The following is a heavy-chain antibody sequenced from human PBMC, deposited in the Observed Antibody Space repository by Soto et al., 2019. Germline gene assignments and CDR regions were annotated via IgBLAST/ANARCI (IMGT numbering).Heavy chain of an antibody. CDR1: GFTFGDYA. CDR2: IRSKAYGGTT. CDR3: TRDRAPAGYFDY. J-gene: IGHJ4*02. D-gene: IGHD6-19*01. Sequence: GGSLRLSCTASGFTFGDYAMSWVRQAPGKGLEWVGFIRSKAYGGTTEYAASVKGRFTISRDESKSIAYLQMNSLKTEDTAVYYCTRDRAPAGYFDYWGQGTLVTVSS. V-gene: IGHV3-49*04.